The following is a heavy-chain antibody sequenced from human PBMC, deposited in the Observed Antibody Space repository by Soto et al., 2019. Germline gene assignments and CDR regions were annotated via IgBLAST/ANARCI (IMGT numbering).Heavy chain of an antibody. J-gene: IGHJ4*02. CDR1: GFTFSSYA. D-gene: IGHD3-9*01. V-gene: IGHV3-23*01. CDR2: ISGSGGST. CDR3: AKDSSTPYYDILTGFPSLDY. Sequence: GGSLRLSCAASGFTFSSYAMSWVRQAPGKGLEWVSAISGSGGSTYYADSVKGRFTISRDNSKNTLYLQMNSLRAEDTAVYYCAKDSSTPYYDILTGFPSLDYWGQGTLVTVSS.